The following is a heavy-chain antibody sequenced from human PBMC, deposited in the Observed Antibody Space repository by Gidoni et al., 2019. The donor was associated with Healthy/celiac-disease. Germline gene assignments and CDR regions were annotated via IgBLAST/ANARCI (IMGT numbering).Heavy chain of an antibody. J-gene: IGHJ6*02. D-gene: IGHD2-2*03. CDR3: ARDLLDIVVVPAAYGMDV. V-gene: IGHV3-21*01. CDR2: ISSSSSYI. Sequence: EVQLVESGGGLVKPGGSLRLSCAASGFTFSSYSMNWVRQAPGKGLEWVSSISSSSSYIYYADSVKGRFTISRDNAKNSLYLQMNSLRAEDTAVYYCARDLLDIVVVPAAYGMDVWGQGTTVTVSS. CDR1: GFTFSSYS.